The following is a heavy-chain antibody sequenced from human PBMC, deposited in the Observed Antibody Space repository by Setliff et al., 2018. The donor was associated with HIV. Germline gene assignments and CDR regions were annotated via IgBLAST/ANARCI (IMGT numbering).Heavy chain of an antibody. CDR3: ARDIQWRNFYHYMDV. CDR1: GGSVSNYY. D-gene: IGHD6-19*01. J-gene: IGHJ6*03. CDR2: INTSGST. Sequence: SETLSLTCTVSGGSVSNYYWTWIRQSAGKGLEWIGHINTSGSTKYNPSLKSRLTMSVDSSGNQFSLTLTSVTAADTAVYYCARDIQWRNFYHYMDVWGTGATVTVSS. V-gene: IGHV4-4*07.